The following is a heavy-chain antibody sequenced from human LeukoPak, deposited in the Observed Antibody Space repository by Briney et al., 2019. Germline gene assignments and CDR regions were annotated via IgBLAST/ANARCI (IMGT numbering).Heavy chain of an antibody. V-gene: IGHV1-69*13. CDR2: IIPIFGTA. CDR3: ARGWLAETTVVTPYNY. Sequence: GASVKVSCKASGGIFSNYAINWVRQAPGQGLEWMGGIIPIFGTAHYAQKFQGRVTITADESTSTAYMELSSLRSEDTAVYYCARGWLAETTVVTPYNYWGQGTLVTVSP. D-gene: IGHD4-23*01. J-gene: IGHJ4*02. CDR1: GGIFSNYA.